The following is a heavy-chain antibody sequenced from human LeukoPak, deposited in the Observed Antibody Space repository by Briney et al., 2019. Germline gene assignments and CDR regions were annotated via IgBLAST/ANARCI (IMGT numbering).Heavy chain of an antibody. CDR3: ARSGYSYGYFDY. J-gene: IGHJ4*02. CDR1: GGSISSYY. D-gene: IGHD5-18*01. Sequence: PSETLSLTCTVSGGSISSYYWSWIRQPPGKGLEWIGYIYYSGSTNYNPSLKSRVTMSVDTSKNQFSLKLSSVTAVDTAVYYCARSGYSYGYFDYWGQGTLVTVSS. CDR2: IYYSGST. V-gene: IGHV4-59*12.